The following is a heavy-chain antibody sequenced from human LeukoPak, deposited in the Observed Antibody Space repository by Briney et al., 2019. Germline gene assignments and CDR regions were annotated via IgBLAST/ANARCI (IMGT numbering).Heavy chain of an antibody. CDR3: VRHFSTTGTTLLEHCDY. J-gene: IGHJ4*02. D-gene: IGHD1-1*01. Sequence: GESLKISCKGSGYSFTSYRIGWVRQMPGKGLEWMGIIYPGDSDTRYSPSFQGQVTISADKSISTAYLQWSSVKASDTAMYYCVRHFSTTGTTLLEHCDYWGQGTLVTVSS. CDR2: IYPGDSDT. V-gene: IGHV5-51*01. CDR1: GYSFTSYR.